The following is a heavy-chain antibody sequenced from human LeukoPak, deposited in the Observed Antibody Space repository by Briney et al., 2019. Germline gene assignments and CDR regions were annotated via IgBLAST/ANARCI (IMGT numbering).Heavy chain of an antibody. Sequence: SETLSLTCTVSGGSISSYYWSWVRQPPGKGLEWIGYIYYSDNTNYNPSLKSRVAISVDPSTIKFSLELSAVTAAYTAVNYCARVIYGDYVDYWGQGTLVTVSS. D-gene: IGHD4-17*01. V-gene: IGHV4-59*01. CDR3: ARVIYGDYVDY. CDR2: IYYSDNT. CDR1: GGSISSYY. J-gene: IGHJ4*02.